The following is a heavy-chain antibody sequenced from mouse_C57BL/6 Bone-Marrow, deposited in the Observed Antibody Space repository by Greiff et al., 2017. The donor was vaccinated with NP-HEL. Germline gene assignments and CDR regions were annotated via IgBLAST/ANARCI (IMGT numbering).Heavy chain of an antibody. CDR1: GFTFSSYG. Sequence: VQLQQSGGDLVKPGGSLKLSCAASGFTFSSYGMSWVRQTPDKRLEWVAPISSGGSYTSYPDSVKGRFTISRDNAKNTLYLQMSRLKSEDTAMYYCARRGLLIWFAYWGQGTLVTVSA. V-gene: IGHV5-6*01. CDR2: ISSGGSYT. CDR3: ARRGLLIWFAY. D-gene: IGHD3-1*01. J-gene: IGHJ3*01.